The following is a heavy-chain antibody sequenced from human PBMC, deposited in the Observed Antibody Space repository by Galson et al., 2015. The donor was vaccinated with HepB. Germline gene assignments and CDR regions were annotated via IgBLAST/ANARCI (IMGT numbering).Heavy chain of an antibody. D-gene: IGHD5-24*01. Sequence: SLRLSCATSGFIVSSRYMNWVRQAPGKGLEWAGRIRNRANSHTTEYAASVKGRFSISRDDSKNSLYLQMNSLKTEDTAVYYCVRSRRDGYNLDDYWGQGTLVTVSS. V-gene: IGHV3-72*01. CDR1: GFIVSSRY. J-gene: IGHJ4*02. CDR3: VRSRRDGYNLDDY. CDR2: IRNRANSHTT.